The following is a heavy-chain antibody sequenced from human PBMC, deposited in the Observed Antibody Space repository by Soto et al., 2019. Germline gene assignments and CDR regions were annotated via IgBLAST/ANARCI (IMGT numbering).Heavy chain of an antibody. J-gene: IGHJ4*02. V-gene: IGHV3-73*02. D-gene: IGHD6-19*01. CDR1: GFIFSGSA. CDR3: VRQWLVCSLLDH. Sequence: EVHLLESGGGLVQPGGSLKLSCAASGFIFSGSAMHWVRQASGKGLEWVGRIGRKDKNYATEYGASVEGRFTISRDESKNTTFLLMNSLKSEDTAVYFCVRQWLVCSLLDHWGQGTLVTVSS. CDR2: IGRKDKNYAT.